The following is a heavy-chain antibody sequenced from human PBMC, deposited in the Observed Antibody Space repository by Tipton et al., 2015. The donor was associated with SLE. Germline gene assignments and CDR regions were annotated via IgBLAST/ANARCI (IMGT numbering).Heavy chain of an antibody. J-gene: IGHJ3*02. Sequence: TLSLTCTVSGGSISTYYWSWIRQPPGKGLEWIGYIHYSRSTNYNPSLKSRVTISVDTSKNQFSLKLSSVTAADTAVYYCARETAEDVFDIWGQGTMVIVSS. CDR3: ARETAEDVFDI. D-gene: IGHD2-21*02. V-gene: IGHV4-59*01. CDR2: IHYSRST. CDR1: GGSISTYY.